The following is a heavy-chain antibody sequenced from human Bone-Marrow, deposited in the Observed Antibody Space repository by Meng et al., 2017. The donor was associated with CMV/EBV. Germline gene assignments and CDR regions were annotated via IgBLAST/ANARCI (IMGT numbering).Heavy chain of an antibody. V-gene: IGHV3-7*01. CDR3: ARGYSYGTL. D-gene: IGHD5-18*01. Sequence: GESLKISCAASGFTFSSYWMSWVRQAPGKGLEWVANIKQDGSEKYYVDSVKGRFTISRDNAKNSLYLQMNSLRAEDTAVYYCARGYSYGTLWGQGTRVTVSS. J-gene: IGHJ4*02. CDR2: IKQDGSEK. CDR1: GFTFSSYW.